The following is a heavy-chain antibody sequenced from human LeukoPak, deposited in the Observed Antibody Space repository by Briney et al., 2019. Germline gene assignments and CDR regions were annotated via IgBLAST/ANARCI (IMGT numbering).Heavy chain of an antibody. J-gene: IGHJ6*03. D-gene: IGHD3-10*01. V-gene: IGHV1-46*01. CDR1: GYTFTSYY. Sequence: GASVKVSCKASGYTFTSYYMHWVRQAPGPGLEWMGIINPSGGSTSYAQKFQGRVTMTRDMSTSTVYMELSSLRSEDTAVYYCASSRGSNYYYYYMDVWGKGTTVTVSS. CDR2: INPSGGST. CDR3: ASSRGSNYYYYYMDV.